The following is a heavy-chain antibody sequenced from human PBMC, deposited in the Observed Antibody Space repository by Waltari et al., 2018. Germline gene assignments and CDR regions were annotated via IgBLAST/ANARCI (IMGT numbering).Heavy chain of an antibody. J-gene: IGHJ1*01. V-gene: IGHV4-59*11. CDR1: GSSLSNHY. CDR3: ATDVVDRETDLAH. CDR2: IYLSGNT. D-gene: IGHD2-21*01. Sequence: QMQLQESGPGLLRPSETLSLTCTVSGSSLSNHYWTWVRQSPGKGLEWVGKIYLSGNTNVNPSLKSRVTRSVDASKNQFSPSLRSVTVADTAVYYCATDVVDRETDLAHWGQGTLVTVSA.